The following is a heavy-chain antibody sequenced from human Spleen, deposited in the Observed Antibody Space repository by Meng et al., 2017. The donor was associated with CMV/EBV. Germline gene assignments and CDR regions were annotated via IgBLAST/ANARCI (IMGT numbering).Heavy chain of an antibody. J-gene: IGHJ4*02. CDR3: ARDFQGRFDY. V-gene: IGHV3-23*01. CDR2: INTSGGTT. D-gene: IGHD2/OR15-2a*01. CDR1: GFSFSNYA. Sequence: GGSLRLSCAASGFSFSNYAMSWVRQAPGKGLEWVSTINTSGGTTYYADSVKGRFTFSRDNSKNTLYLQMNNLRPEDTAVYFCARDFQGRFDYWGQGTLVTVSS.